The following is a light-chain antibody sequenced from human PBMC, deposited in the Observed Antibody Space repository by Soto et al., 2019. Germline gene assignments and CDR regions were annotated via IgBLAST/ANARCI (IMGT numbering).Light chain of an antibody. CDR2: GAS. V-gene: IGKV3-20*01. Sequence: EIVLTQSPGTLSLSPGERATLSCRASQSVSSSSYLACYQQKPGQAPRLLIYGASSRATGIPDRFSGSGSGTDFSLTISRLEPEDFAVDYCHQYGSSPSYTFGQGTKLEIK. CDR1: QSVSSSSY. CDR3: HQYGSSPSYT. J-gene: IGKJ2*01.